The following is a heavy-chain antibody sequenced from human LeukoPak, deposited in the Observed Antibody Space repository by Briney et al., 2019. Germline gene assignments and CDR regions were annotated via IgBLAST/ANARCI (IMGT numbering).Heavy chain of an antibody. D-gene: IGHD3-22*01. J-gene: IGHJ4*02. V-gene: IGHV3-7*01. CDR3: ARDSPGHYYDSSGYCSFDY. CDR2: IKQDGSEK. CDR1: GFTFNKYW. Sequence: GGSLRPSCAASGFTFNKYWMTWVRQAPGKGLEWVANIKQDGSEKYYVDSVKGRFTISRDNAKNSLYLQMNSLRAEDTAVYYCARDSPGHYYDSSGYCSFDYWGQGTLVTVSS.